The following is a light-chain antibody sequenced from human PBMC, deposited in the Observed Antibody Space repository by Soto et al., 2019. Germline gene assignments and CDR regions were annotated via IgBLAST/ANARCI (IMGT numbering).Light chain of an antibody. CDR1: QSVSGN. V-gene: IGKV3-15*01. CDR2: GAS. Sequence: EIVMTQSPATLSVYPGERATLSCRASQSVSGNLAWYQQKPGQPPRLLIFGASTRATGIPARFSGSGSGTEFTLPISSLQSEDFAVYYCQHYNNLTLTFVGGTKVEIK. J-gene: IGKJ4*01. CDR3: QHYNNLTLT.